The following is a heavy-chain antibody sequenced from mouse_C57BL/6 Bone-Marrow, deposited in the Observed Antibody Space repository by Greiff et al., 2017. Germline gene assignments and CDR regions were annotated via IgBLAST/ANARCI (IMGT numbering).Heavy chain of an antibody. Sequence: EVMLVESGGGLVQPGGSLKLSCAASGFTFSDYGMAWVRQAPRKGPEWVAFISNLAYSIYYADTVTGRFTISRENAKNTLYLEMSMLRSEDTAMYYCARQGDYGSSYGFAYWGQGTLVTVSA. V-gene: IGHV5-15*01. CDR1: GFTFSDYG. CDR2: ISNLAYSI. J-gene: IGHJ3*01. D-gene: IGHD1-1*01. CDR3: ARQGDYGSSYGFAY.